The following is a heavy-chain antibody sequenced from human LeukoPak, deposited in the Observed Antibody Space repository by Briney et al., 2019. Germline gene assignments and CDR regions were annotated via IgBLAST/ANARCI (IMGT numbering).Heavy chain of an antibody. CDR3: ARQAITSDYFDS. Sequence: GESLKISCKGSGFTFSSYWIGWVRQMPGKGLERMGIIYPGDSDTRDSPSFQGQVTMSADKSTNTAYLQWSSLKASDTAMYYCARQAITSDYFDSWGQGTLVTVSS. CDR1: GFTFSSYW. J-gene: IGHJ4*02. D-gene: IGHD3-10*01. CDR2: IYPGDSDT. V-gene: IGHV5-51*01.